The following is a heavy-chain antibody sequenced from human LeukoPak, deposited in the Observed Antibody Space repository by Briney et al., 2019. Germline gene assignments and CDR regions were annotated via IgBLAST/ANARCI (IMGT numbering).Heavy chain of an antibody. D-gene: IGHD5-18*01. Sequence: GESLKISCRGSGYSFSTYWVGWVRQMPGKGLEWMGIMYPGDSDTRYSPSFQGQFTISADKSISTAYLQWSSLKASDTAMYYCARHSHVDTAMVTIYWGQGTLVTVSS. J-gene: IGHJ4*02. CDR1: GYSFSTYW. V-gene: IGHV5-51*01. CDR3: ARHSHVDTAMVTIY. CDR2: MYPGDSDT.